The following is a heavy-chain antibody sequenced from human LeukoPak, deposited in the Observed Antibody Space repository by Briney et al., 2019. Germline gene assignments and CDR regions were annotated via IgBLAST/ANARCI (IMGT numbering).Heavy chain of an antibody. Sequence: SETLSLTCTVSGYSISSGYYWGWIRQPPGKGLEWIGSIYHSGTTYYNPSLESRVTISVDTSKNQFSLKLSSVTAADTAVYYCARVPQYGDPDPKDYWGQGTLVTVSS. V-gene: IGHV4-38-2*02. J-gene: IGHJ4*02. D-gene: IGHD4-17*01. CDR2: IYHSGTT. CDR1: GYSISSGYY. CDR3: ARVPQYGDPDPKDY.